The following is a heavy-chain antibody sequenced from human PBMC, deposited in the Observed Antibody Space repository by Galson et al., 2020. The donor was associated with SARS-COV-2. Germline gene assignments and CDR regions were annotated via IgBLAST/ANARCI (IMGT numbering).Heavy chain of an antibody. CDR3: ARDDPQNWNTNYYSGMDV. J-gene: IGHJ6*02. CDR1: GGSIRTSTYY. V-gene: IGHV4-39*07. D-gene: IGHD1-1*01. Sequence: SETLSLTCTVSGGSIRTSTYYWGWVRQPPGKGLEWIGNIYYSGDTVYSPSLKSRVTISVDTSKNQFSLRLTSVTAADTAVYYCARDDPQNWNTNYYSGMDVWGQGTTVTISS. CDR2: IYYSGDT.